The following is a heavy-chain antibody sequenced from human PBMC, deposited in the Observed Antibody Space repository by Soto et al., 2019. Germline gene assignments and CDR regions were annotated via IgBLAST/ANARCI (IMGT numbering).Heavy chain of an antibody. Sequence: QVPLVQSGAEVKKPGASVKVSCKASGYIFTSYDINWVRQATGHGLEWVGWMNPKSGNTGYAQKFEGRVTMTRNTSISTAYMELSSLRSEDTAVYYCARAPEYSSTWDFYYYYMDVWGNGTTVAVS. J-gene: IGHJ6*03. CDR3: ARAPEYSSTWDFYYYYMDV. CDR2: MNPKSGNT. D-gene: IGHD6-13*01. CDR1: GYIFTSYD. V-gene: IGHV1-8*01.